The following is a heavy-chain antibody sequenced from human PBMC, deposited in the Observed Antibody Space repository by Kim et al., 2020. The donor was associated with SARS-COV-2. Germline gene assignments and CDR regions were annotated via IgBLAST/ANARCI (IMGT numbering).Heavy chain of an antibody. V-gene: IGHV3-23*01. D-gene: IGHD3-10*01. CDR1: GFTFRNYA. CDR3: ARGQNTMDTF. Sequence: GGSLRLSCAASGFTFRNYAMNWVRQAPGKGLEWVSSITESGGAPNYADSVKGRFTISRDNSKNTLYLQMNSLRAEDTAVYYCARGQNTMDTFWGQGTLVTVSS. J-gene: IGHJ4*02. CDR2: ITESGGAP.